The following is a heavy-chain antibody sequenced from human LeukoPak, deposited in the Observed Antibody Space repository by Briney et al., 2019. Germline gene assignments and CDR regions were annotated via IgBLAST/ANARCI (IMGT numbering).Heavy chain of an antibody. CDR1: GGSISSYY. CDR3: ARYARLYFDY. V-gene: IGHV4-59*08. J-gene: IGHJ4*02. Sequence: SETLSLTCTVSGGSISSYYWSWIRQPPGKGLEWIGYIYYSGSTNYNPSLRSRVTISVDTSKNQFSLKLSPVTAADTGVYYWARYARLYFDYWGQGTLVTVSS. CDR2: IYYSGST. D-gene: IGHD2-2*01.